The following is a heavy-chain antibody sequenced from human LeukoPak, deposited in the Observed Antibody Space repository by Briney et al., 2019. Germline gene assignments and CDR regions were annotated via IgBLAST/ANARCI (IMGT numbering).Heavy chain of an antibody. Sequence: GASVSVSFMASGYTFTVYYMHWVRQAPGQGLEWMGWINPNSGGTNYAQKFQGRVTMTRDTSISTAYMELSRLRSDDTAVYYCARAHRYNWSLPPYWGQGTLVTAAS. D-gene: IGHD1-20*01. J-gene: IGHJ4*02. V-gene: IGHV1-2*02. CDR2: INPNSGGT. CDR1: GYTFTVYY. CDR3: ARAHRYNWSLPPY.